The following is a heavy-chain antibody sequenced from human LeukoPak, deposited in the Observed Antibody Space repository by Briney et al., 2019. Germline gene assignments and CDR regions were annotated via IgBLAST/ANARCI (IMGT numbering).Heavy chain of an antibody. CDR3: ARDPRYCSGGSCYSTDDAFDI. J-gene: IGHJ3*02. D-gene: IGHD2-15*01. CDR1: GGSISSYY. CDR2: IYYSGST. Sequence: SETLSLTCTASGGSISSYYWSWIRQPPGKGLEWIGYIYYSGSTNYNPSLKSRVTISVDTSKNQFSLKLSSVTAADTAVYYCARDPRYCSGGSCYSTDDAFDIWGQGTMVTVSS. V-gene: IGHV4-59*01.